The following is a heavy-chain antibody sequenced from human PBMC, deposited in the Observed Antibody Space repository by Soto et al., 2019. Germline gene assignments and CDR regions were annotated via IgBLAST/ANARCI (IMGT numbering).Heavy chain of an antibody. V-gene: IGHV1-69*01. J-gene: IGHJ4*02. Sequence: QVQLGQSGAEVKKPGSSVKVSCKASGGTFSSYSINWVRQAPVQGLEWMGEIIPIFGTANYAQKFQGRVTITADESTSTAYMELSSLRSEDTAVYYCARDGGRHSGGIDYWGQGTLVTVSS. CDR2: IIPIFGTA. D-gene: IGHD1-26*01. CDR1: GGTFSSYS. CDR3: ARDGGRHSGGIDY.